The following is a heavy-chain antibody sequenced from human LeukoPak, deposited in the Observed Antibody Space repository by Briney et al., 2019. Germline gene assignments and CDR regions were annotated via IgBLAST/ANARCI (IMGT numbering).Heavy chain of an antibody. J-gene: IGHJ4*02. V-gene: IGHV4-59*01. CDR1: GGSISSYY. CDR3: ARGGSYYPFDY. Sequence: SETLSLTCTVSGGSISSYYWSWIRQPPGKGLEWIGYIYYSGSTNYNPPLKSRVTISVDTSKNQFSLKLSSVTAADTAVYYCARGGSYYPFDYWGQGTLVTVSS. CDR2: IYYSGST. D-gene: IGHD1-26*01.